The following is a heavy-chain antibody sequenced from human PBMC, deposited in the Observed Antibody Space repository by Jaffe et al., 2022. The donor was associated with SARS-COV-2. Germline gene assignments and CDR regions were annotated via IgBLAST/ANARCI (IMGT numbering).Heavy chain of an antibody. CDR3: ARGEEIAVAGTHYYYYYGMDV. J-gene: IGHJ6*02. Sequence: QVQLVQSGAEVKKPGASVKVSCKASGYTFTSYGISWVRQAPGQGLEWMGWISAYNGNTNYAQKLQGRVTMTTDTSTSTAYMELRSLRSDDTAVYYCARGEEIAVAGTHYYYYYGMDVWGQGTTVTVSS. CDR1: GYTFTSYG. CDR2: ISAYNGNT. D-gene: IGHD6-19*01. V-gene: IGHV1-18*01.